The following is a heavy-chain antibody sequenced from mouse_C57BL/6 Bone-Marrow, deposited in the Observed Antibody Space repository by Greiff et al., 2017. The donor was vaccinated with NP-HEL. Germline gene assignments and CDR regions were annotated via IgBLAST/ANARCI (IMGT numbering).Heavy chain of an antibody. CDR3: TRGVNQAWFAY. CDR1: GYTFTDYE. D-gene: IGHD2-2*01. J-gene: IGHJ3*01. CDR2: IDPETGGT. V-gene: IGHV1-15*01. Sequence: QVQLQQSGAELVRPGASVTLSCKASGYTFTDYEMHWVKQTPVHGLEWIGAIDPETGGTAYNQKFKGKAILTADKSSSTAYMELRSLTSEDSAVYYCTRGVNQAWFAYWGQGTLVTVSA.